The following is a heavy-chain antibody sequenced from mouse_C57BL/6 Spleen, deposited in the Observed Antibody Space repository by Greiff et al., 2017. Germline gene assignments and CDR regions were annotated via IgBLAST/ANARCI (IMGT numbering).Heavy chain of an antibody. CDR3: ASYYGNYVYFDY. V-gene: IGHV1-26*01. D-gene: IGHD2-1*01. CDR1: GYTFTDYY. Sequence: EVQLQQSGPELVKPGASVKISCKASGYTFTDYYMNWVKQSHGKSLEWIGDINPNNGGTSYNQKFKGKDTLTVDKSSSTAYMELRSLTSEDSAVYYCASYYGNYVYFDYWGQGTTLTVSS. J-gene: IGHJ2*01. CDR2: INPNNGGT.